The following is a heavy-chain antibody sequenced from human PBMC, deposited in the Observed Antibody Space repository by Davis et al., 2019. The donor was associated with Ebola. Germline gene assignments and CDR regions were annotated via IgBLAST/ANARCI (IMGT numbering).Heavy chain of an antibody. D-gene: IGHD4-17*01. V-gene: IGHV3-74*01. CDR3: ASPFFGDNWSFDL. CDR2: ITSDGSFT. CDR1: GMTFRNTW. J-gene: IGHJ2*01. Sequence: PGGSLRLSCAASGMTFRNTWMQWVRQAPGKGLVWVSRITSDGSFTSYADSVKGRFTISRDNAKDTLFLQMNSLRADDTAVYYCASPFFGDNWSFDLWGRGTLVTVSS.